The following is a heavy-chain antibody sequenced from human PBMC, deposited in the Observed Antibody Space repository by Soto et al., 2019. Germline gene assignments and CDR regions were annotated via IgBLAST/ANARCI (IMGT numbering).Heavy chain of an antibody. J-gene: IGHJ4*02. Sequence: VQLLESGGGLVQPGGSLRLSCAASGFTFSSYAMSWVRQAPGKGLEWVSVISGSGGSRYYADSVKGRFTISRDNSKNTLYLQMNSLRAEDTAVYYCSRRSSGWYFDYWGQGTLVTVSS. CDR2: ISGSGGSR. CDR1: GFTFSSYA. D-gene: IGHD6-19*01. V-gene: IGHV3-23*01. CDR3: SRRSSGWYFDY.